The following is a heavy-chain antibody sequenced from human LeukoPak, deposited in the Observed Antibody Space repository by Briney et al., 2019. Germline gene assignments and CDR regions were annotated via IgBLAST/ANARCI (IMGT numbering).Heavy chain of an antibody. CDR2: IRYDGSNK. CDR1: GFTFSTYG. J-gene: IGHJ4*02. V-gene: IGHV3-30*02. Sequence: GGSLRLSCAASGFTFSTYGMLWVRQAPGQGPEWVALIRYDGSNKYYADSVKGRFAISRDNSKNTLYLQMNSLRVEDTAMYYCAKAGTQQWLLFVGVYWGQGALVTVSS. D-gene: IGHD6-19*01. CDR3: AKAGTQQWLLFVGVY.